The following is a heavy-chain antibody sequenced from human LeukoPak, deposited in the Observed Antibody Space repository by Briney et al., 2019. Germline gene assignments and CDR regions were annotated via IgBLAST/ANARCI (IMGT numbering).Heavy chain of an antibody. CDR1: GESFSYNY. Sequence: SDTLSLTCAVSGESFSYNYWTWVRQPPGKGLEWIGDINHSGRVNYRPSLKSRLTISADTSRSQFSLKLNAVTAADTAVYYCARGLGPMSPSLDYWGQGSLVTVSS. CDR3: ARGLGPMSPSLDY. CDR2: INHSGRV. V-gene: IGHV4-34*01. J-gene: IGHJ4*02. D-gene: IGHD3-22*01.